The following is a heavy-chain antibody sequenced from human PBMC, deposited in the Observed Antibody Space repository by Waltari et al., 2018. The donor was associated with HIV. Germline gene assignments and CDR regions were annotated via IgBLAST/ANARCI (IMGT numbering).Heavy chain of an antibody. V-gene: IGHV1-2*02. Sequence: QVQLVQSGAEVRKPGASVKVSCKTSGYTFTDYYIHWVRQAPGQGPEWMGWIYPNRGDTHFAGKFQGRVTLTRDTSIRTAYVEVSNLRSDDTAVYYCARQMTFYDALDIWGQGTMVSVSS. J-gene: IGHJ3*02. CDR2: IYPNRGDT. CDR1: GYTFTDYY. CDR3: ARQMTFYDALDI.